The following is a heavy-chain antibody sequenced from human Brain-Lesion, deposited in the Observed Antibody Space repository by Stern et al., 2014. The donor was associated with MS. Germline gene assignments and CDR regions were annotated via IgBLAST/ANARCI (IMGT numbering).Heavy chain of an antibody. Sequence: QLVESGPGLVKPSETLSLTCTVSGGSISSSSYSWGWIRQPPGKGLEWIGSIYYRGSTYYNPSLKSPVTISMDTSQNQFSLRLGSVTAADTAVYFCAKLWLGELPESPFDYWGQGTLVTVSS. V-gene: IGHV4-39*01. CDR1: GGSISSSSYS. CDR2: IYYRGST. CDR3: AKLWLGELPESPFDY. D-gene: IGHD3-10*01. J-gene: IGHJ4*02.